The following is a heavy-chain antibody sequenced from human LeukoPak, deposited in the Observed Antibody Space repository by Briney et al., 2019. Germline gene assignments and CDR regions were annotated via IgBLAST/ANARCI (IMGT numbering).Heavy chain of an antibody. CDR1: GFTLSNHW. Sequence: GGSLRLSCAASGFTLSNHWMIWVRQAPGKGLEWVSYISSSGSTIYYADSVKGRFTISRDNAKKTLYLEMNSLRMEDTAIYYCATSRVFDYWGQGTLVTVSS. V-gene: IGHV3-48*04. CDR2: ISSSGSTI. J-gene: IGHJ4*02. CDR3: ATSRVFDY.